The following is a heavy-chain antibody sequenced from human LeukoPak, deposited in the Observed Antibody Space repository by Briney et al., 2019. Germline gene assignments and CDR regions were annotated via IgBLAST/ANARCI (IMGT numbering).Heavy chain of an antibody. CDR3: ARILSGSYSYALDY. CDR1: GFTISSNY. D-gene: IGHD1-26*01. J-gene: IGHJ4*02. CDR2: IYTDGRT. Sequence: GGSLRLSCAASGFTISSNYMSWVRQAPGRGLEWVSLIYTDGRTYSADSVKGRFTISRDSSRNTLYLQMNSLRAEDTAVYYCARILSGSYSYALDYWGQGTLVTVSS. V-gene: IGHV3-66*01.